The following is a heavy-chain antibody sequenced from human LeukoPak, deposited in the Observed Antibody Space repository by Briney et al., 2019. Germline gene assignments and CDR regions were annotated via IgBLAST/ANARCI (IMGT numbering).Heavy chain of an antibody. CDR1: GGSISSSSYY. Sequence: SETLSLTCTVSGGSISSSSYYWGWIRQPPGKGLEWIGSIYYSGSTYYNPSLKSRVTISVDTSKNQFSLKLSSVTAADTAVYYCARVGPDLWFGELLYFPNWFDPWGQGTLVTVSS. D-gene: IGHD3-10*01. CDR3: ARVGPDLWFGELLYFPNWFDP. J-gene: IGHJ5*02. CDR2: IYYSGST. V-gene: IGHV4-39*07.